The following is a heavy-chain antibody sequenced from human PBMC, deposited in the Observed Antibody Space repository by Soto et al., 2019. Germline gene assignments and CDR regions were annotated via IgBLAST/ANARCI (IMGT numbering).Heavy chain of an antibody. D-gene: IGHD2-15*01. V-gene: IGHV1-3*01. CDR1: GYTFTSYA. CDR3: ARDLGGWPDY. Sequence: QVQLVQSGAEVKKPGASVKVSCKASGYTFTSYAMHWVRQAPGQRLEWMGWINAGNGNTKYSQKFQGRVTITRDTSASTACMERSSLTSEDTAVYYCARDLGGWPDYWGQGTLVTVSS. CDR2: INAGNGNT. J-gene: IGHJ4*02.